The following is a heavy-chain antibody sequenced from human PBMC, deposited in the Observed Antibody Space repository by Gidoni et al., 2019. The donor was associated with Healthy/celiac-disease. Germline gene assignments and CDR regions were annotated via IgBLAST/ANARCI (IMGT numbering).Heavy chain of an antibody. Sequence: QVQRVPSGAEVKKTGASVKVSCKASGYTFTGYYLHWVRQAPGQGLEWMGWINPNSGGTNYAQKFQGWVTMTRDTSISTAYMELSRLRSDDTAVYYCARANDDYDILTGYYTLEEWGQGTLVTVPS. V-gene: IGHV1-2*04. J-gene: IGHJ4*02. CDR2: INPNSGGT. CDR3: ARANDDYDILTGYYTLEE. CDR1: GYTFTGYY. D-gene: IGHD3-9*01.